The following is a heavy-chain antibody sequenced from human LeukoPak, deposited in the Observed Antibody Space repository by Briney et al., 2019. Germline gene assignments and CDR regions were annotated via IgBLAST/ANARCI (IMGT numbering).Heavy chain of an antibody. CDR1: GFTFSSYW. J-gene: IGHJ6*03. CDR2: IKQDGSEK. Sequence: GGSLRLSCAASGFTFSSYWLNWVRQAPGKGLEWVANIKQDGSEKYSVDSVKGRFTISRDNAKNSLYLQMNSLRTEDTAVYYCARDVRGSVTSYFYYYMDVWGKGTTVTVSS. V-gene: IGHV3-7*01. D-gene: IGHD5-18*01. CDR3: ARDVRGSVTSYFYYYMDV.